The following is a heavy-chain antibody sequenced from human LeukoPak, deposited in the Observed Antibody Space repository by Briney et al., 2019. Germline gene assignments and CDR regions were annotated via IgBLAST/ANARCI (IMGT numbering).Heavy chain of an antibody. Sequence: ASVKVSCTASGGTFSSYAISWVRQAPGQGLEWMGGIIPIFGTANYAQKFQGRVTITADESTSTAYMELSSLRSEDTAVYYCAKGHTAMVASFDYWGQGTLVTVSS. CDR2: IIPIFGTA. CDR3: AKGHTAMVASFDY. V-gene: IGHV1-69*01. D-gene: IGHD5-18*01. J-gene: IGHJ4*02. CDR1: GGTFSSYA.